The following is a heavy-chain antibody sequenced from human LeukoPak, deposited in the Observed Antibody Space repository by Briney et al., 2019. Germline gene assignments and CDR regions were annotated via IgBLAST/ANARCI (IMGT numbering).Heavy chain of an antibody. D-gene: IGHD6-6*01. CDR2: ISSSGSTI. CDR3: ARVGRLAARPIYYYYYMDV. Sequence: PGGSLRLSCAASGFTFSDYYMSWIRQAPGKGLEWGSYISSSGSTIYYADSVKGRFTISRDNAKNSLYLQMNSLRAEDTAVYYCARVGRLAARPIYYYYYMDVWGKGTTVTVSS. J-gene: IGHJ6*03. CDR1: GFTFSDYY. V-gene: IGHV3-11*01.